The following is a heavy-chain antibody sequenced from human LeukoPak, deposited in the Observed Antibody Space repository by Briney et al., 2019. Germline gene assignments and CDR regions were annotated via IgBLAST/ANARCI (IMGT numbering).Heavy chain of an antibody. D-gene: IGHD3-3*01. Sequence: PGGSLRLSCAASGFTSSSYGMHWVRQAPGKGLEWVAFIRYDGRNKYYGDSVKGRFTISRDNSKNTLYMQMNSLRAEDTAVYYCAKGGYSGKEFWSGYYTVDVWGKGTTVIVSS. CDR1: GFTSSSYG. J-gene: IGHJ6*04. V-gene: IGHV3-30*02. CDR2: IRYDGRNK. CDR3: AKGGYSGKEFWSGYYTVDV.